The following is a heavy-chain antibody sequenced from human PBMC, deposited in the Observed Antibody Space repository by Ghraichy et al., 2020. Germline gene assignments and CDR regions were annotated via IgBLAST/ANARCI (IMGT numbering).Heavy chain of an antibody. Sequence: GGSLRLSCAASGITFSSYAMSWVRQAPGKGLEWVSAISGSGGSTYYADSVKGRFTISRDNSKNTLYLQMNSLRAEDTAVYYCAKRLGGWLYFDYWGQGTLVTVSS. D-gene: IGHD7-27*01. J-gene: IGHJ4*02. CDR2: ISGSGGST. V-gene: IGHV3-23*01. CDR1: GITFSSYA. CDR3: AKRLGGWLYFDY.